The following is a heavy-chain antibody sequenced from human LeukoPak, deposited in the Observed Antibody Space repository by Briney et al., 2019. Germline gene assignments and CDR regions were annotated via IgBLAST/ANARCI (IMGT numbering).Heavy chain of an antibody. J-gene: IGHJ4*02. CDR2: VSISSGTI. CDR3: ARAMSTFGGVRNYFDP. V-gene: IGHV3-48*04. CDR1: GFTFSGHN. D-gene: IGHD3-16*01. Sequence: GGSLRLSCAASGFTFSGHNMNWVRQAPGKGLEWISFVSISSGTIYYADSVKGRFRISRDNAKRSLDLEMNSLRAEDTAVYYCARAMSTFGGVRNYFDPWGQGPLVTVSS.